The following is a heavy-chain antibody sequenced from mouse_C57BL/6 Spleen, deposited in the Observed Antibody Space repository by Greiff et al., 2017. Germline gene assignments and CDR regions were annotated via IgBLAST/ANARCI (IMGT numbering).Heavy chain of an antibody. CDR3: SRYGHWYFDV. D-gene: IGHD1-1*01. CDR2: ISYDGSN. J-gene: IGHJ1*03. CDR1: GYSITSGYY. Sequence: EVKLVESGPGLVKPSQSLSLTCSVTGYSITSGYYWNWIRQFPGNKLEWMGYISYDGSNNYNPSLKNRISITRDTSKNQFFLKLNSVTTEDTATYYCSRYGHWYFDVWGTGTTVTVSS. V-gene: IGHV3-6*01.